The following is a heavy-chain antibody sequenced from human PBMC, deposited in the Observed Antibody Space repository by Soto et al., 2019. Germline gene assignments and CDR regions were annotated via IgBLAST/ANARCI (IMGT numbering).Heavy chain of an antibody. CDR3: AKDIQGRGATTGDDAFDI. D-gene: IGHD1-1*01. CDR2: ISSSGGTT. Sequence: EVQLLESGGGLVQPGGSLRLSCVGSEFTFSNYAMNWVRQAPGEGPEWVSLISSSGGTTYYADSVKGRFSISRENSKNTLYLQMNSLRVEDTAIYYCAKDIQGRGATTGDDAFDIWGQGTMVTVSS. CDR1: EFTFSNYA. J-gene: IGHJ3*02. V-gene: IGHV3-23*01.